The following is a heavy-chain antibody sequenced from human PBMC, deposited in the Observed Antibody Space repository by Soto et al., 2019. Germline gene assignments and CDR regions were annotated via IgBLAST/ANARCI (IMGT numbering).Heavy chain of an antibody. D-gene: IGHD6-13*01. CDR3: ASGGWGRSWYEGGSRIHY. V-gene: IGHV3-13*01. Sequence: EVQLVESGGGLVQPGGSLRLSCAASGFTFSSYDMRWVRQVAGKGLEWVSAIGVAGDTYYPDSVKGRFTISRENAKNSLYLQMNSLGAEEAAVYYCASGGWGRSWYEGGSRIHYWAQGTLVTVSS. CDR2: IGVAGDT. CDR1: GFTFSSYD. J-gene: IGHJ4*02.